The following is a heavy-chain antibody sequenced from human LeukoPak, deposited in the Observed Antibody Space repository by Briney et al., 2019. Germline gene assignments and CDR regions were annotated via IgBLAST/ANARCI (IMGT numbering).Heavy chain of an antibody. Sequence: GGSLRLSCAASGFSFSHAWMTWVRQAPGKGLGWVGRIKSRTDGGTTDYAAPVKGRFTISTEDSKNTLFLQMDSLQTEDTAVYYCATARPYYDFYIVVWGRGTTVTVSS. CDR1: GFSFSHAW. CDR3: ATARPYYDFYIVV. CDR2: IKSRTDGGTT. D-gene: IGHD6-6*01. V-gene: IGHV3-15*01. J-gene: IGHJ6*03.